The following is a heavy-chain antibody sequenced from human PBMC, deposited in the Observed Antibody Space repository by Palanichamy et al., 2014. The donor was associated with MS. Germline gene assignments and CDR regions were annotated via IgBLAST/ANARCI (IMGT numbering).Heavy chain of an antibody. J-gene: IGHJ3*02. CDR1: GYTFTGYY. D-gene: IGHD4-17*01. CDR2: IDPNSGDA. Sequence: QVQLVQSGAEVKKPGASVKVSCKASGYTFTGYYMHWVQQAPGQGLEWMGWIDPNSGDANYAQKFQDWVTMTRDTSISTAYMELSKLKSDDTAVYYCARVRSGTHDAFDIWGQGTMVTVSS. CDR3: ARVRSGTHDAFDI. V-gene: IGHV1-2*04.